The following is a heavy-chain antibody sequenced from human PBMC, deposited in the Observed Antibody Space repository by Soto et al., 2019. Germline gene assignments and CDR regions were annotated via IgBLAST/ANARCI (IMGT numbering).Heavy chain of an antibody. CDR3: ARDLPPYSSGLEHGFDP. Sequence: GGSLKLSCAASGFTFSSYGMHWVRQAPGKGLEWVAVISYDGSNKYYADSVKGRFTISRDNSKDTLYLQMNSLRAEDTAVYYCARDLPPYSSGLEHGFDPWGQGTLVTVSS. CDR1: GFTFSSYG. CDR2: ISYDGSNK. D-gene: IGHD6-19*01. V-gene: IGHV3-30*03. J-gene: IGHJ5*02.